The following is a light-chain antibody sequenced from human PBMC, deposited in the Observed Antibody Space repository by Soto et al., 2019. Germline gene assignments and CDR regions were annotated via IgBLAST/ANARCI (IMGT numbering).Light chain of an antibody. CDR3: CSYAGSYTWV. J-gene: IGLJ1*01. V-gene: IGLV2-11*01. Sequence: QSALTQPRSVSGSPGQSVTISCTGISSDVGGYNYVSWYQQHPGKAPKLMIYDVNKRPSGVPDRFSGSKSGNTASLTISGLQAEDEADYYCCSYAGSYTWVFGTGTKLTVL. CDR1: SSDVGGYNY. CDR2: DVN.